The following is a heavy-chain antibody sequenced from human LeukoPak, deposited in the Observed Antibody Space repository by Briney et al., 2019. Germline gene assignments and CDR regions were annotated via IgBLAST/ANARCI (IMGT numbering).Heavy chain of an antibody. CDR3: AKDGLMRFFDY. CDR1: GFTVSSNY. Sequence: PGGSLRLSCAASGFTVSSNYMSWVRQAPGKGLEWVSVIYVGGSTHYADSVKGRFTISRDNPNNTLYLQMNSLRGEDTAVYYCAKDGLMRFFDYWGQGTLVTVSS. V-gene: IGHV3-66*01. J-gene: IGHJ4*02. D-gene: IGHD2-8*01. CDR2: IYVGGST.